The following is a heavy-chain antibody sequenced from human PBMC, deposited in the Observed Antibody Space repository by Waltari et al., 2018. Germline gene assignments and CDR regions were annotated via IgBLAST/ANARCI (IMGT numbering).Heavy chain of an antibody. Sequence: QLQLQESGPGLVKPSETLSLTGTVPGGSISSVSYSWGWIRQPPGKGAEWVGSIYYSGSTDYNPSLNSRVTISVDTSKNQFSLKLSSLTAADTAVYFCARHVLGPYYNTILPPNYWGQGTLVTVSS. CDR1: GGSISSVSYS. D-gene: IGHD3-22*01. J-gene: IGHJ4*03. CDR2: IYYSGST. V-gene: IGHV4-39*01. CDR3: ARHVLGPYYNTILPPNY.